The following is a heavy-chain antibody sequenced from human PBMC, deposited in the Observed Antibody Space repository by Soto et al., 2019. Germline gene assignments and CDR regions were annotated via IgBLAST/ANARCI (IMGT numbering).Heavy chain of an antibody. CDR1: GFTFGDYG. D-gene: IGHD3-3*01. CDR2: VTWNSGNI. CDR3: LKDGLTSLFGLVYDGSNI. J-gene: IGHJ3*02. Sequence: EVQLVESGGGLVQPGRSLRLSCVASGFTFGDYGMHWVRQAPGRGPEWVSGVTWNSGNIAYAETVKGRFTISRDNAKNSLYLTMNSLRAEDTALYYCLKDGLTSLFGLVYDGSNIWGHGTMVIVSS. V-gene: IGHV3-9*01.